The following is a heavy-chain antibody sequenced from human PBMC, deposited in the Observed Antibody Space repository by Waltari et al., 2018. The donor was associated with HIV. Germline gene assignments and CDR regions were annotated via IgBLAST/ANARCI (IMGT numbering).Heavy chain of an antibody. D-gene: IGHD2-8*01. CDR1: GFTVSTYR. Sequence: VQWVGSGGALVQPGGSLRLPCVTPGFTVSTYRRRGVRHAPGMGLVWRTQSNTDGSSITYAESVKGRFTISRDNAKNTLYLQMNSLSAEDTAVYYCTRGPTKDTTNKRLGYWGQGTLVTVSS. V-gene: IGHV3-74*01. CDR3: TRGPTKDTTNKRLGY. J-gene: IGHJ4*02. CDR2: SNTDGSSI.